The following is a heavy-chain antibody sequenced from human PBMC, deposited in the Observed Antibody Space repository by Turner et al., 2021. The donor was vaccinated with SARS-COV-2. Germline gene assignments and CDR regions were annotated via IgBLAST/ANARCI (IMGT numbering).Heavy chain of an antibody. CDR2: IRSKAYGWTT. CDR1: GFTFGDYA. CDR3: TRVKYCSGGSCYGYYFDY. D-gene: IGHD2-15*01. J-gene: IGHJ4*02. V-gene: IGHV3-49*04. Sequence: EVQLVESGGGLVQPGRPLRLSCTASGFTFGDYAMNWVRQAPGKGLEWVGFIRSKAYGWTTQYAASVKGRFTISRDDSKSIAYLQMNSLKTEDTAVYYCTRVKYCSGGSCYGYYFDYWGQGTLVTVSS.